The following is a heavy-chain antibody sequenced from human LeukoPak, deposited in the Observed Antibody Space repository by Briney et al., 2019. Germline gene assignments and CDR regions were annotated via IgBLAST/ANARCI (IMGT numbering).Heavy chain of an antibody. V-gene: IGHV3-74*01. J-gene: IGHJ4*02. Sequence: PGGSLRLSCAASGFTFSSYWMHWVRPAPGKGLVWVSRINSDGSSTSYADSVKGRFTISRDNSKNTLYLQMNSLRAEDTAIYYCAKRGYSSGYSYYFDYWGQGTLVTVSS. CDR3: AKRGYSSGYSYYFDY. CDR2: INSDGSST. D-gene: IGHD5-18*01. CDR1: GFTFSSYW.